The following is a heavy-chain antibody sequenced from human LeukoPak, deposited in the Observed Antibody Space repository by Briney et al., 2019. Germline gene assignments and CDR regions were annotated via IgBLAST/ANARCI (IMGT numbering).Heavy chain of an antibody. Sequence: PGGSLRLSCASCGFTFSTYSMNWVRQAPGKGLELVSSISSSSSYIYYADSVKGRFTISRDNANNSLYLQMNSLRAEDTAVYYGARGGYYDSSGYGTREIDYWGQGTLVTLSS. CDR2: ISSSSSYI. CDR3: ARGGYYDSSGYGTREIDY. J-gene: IGHJ4*02. D-gene: IGHD3-22*01. CDR1: GFTFSTYS. V-gene: IGHV3-21*01.